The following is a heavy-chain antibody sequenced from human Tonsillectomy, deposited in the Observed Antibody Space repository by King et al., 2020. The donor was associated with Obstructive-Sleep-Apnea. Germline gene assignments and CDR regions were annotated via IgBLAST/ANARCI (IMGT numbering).Heavy chain of an antibody. Sequence: VQLQESGPGLVKPSQTLSLTCTVSGGSISSGGYYWSWIRQHPGKGLEWIGYIYYSGSTYYNQSLKRRVTMLVDTSKNQFSLKLSSVTAADTAVYYCARERGYCSGGNCYPFNAAFDIWGQGTMVTVSS. CDR3: ARERGYCSGGNCYPFNAAFDI. D-gene: IGHD2-15*01. J-gene: IGHJ3*02. CDR2: IYYSGST. V-gene: IGHV4-31*03. CDR1: GGSISSGGYY.